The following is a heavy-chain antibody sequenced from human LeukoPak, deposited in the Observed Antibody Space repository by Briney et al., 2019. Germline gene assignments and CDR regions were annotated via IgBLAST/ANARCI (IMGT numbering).Heavy chain of an antibody. D-gene: IGHD6-13*01. J-gene: IGHJ4*02. Sequence: PGGSLRLSCVASGFTFRDHGILWVRQVPGKGLEWVTGISWNGGSIGYADSVKGRFTISRDNAKNFVYLQMNSLRPEDTAVYYCAKGQNGSWKKSLDKWGRGTLVTVSS. CDR3: AKGQNGSWKKSLDK. CDR2: ISWNGGSI. V-gene: IGHV3-9*01. CDR1: GFTFRDHG.